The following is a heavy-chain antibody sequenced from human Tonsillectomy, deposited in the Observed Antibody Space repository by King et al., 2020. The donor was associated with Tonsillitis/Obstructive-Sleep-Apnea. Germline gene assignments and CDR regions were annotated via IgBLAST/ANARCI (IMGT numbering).Heavy chain of an antibody. CDR3: ARALYYGDYGSFDY. V-gene: IGHV1-18*01. CDR1: GYTFTNYG. CDR2: VTTYNGDT. D-gene: IGHD4-17*01. J-gene: IGHJ4*02. Sequence: VQLVESGSEVKKPGASVKVSCTASGYTFTNYGISWVRQAPGHGLEWMGWVTTYNGDTNYAQNLQGRVTMTTDTSTSIAYMELRSLRSDDTAVYYCARALYYGDYGSFDYWGQGTLVTVSS.